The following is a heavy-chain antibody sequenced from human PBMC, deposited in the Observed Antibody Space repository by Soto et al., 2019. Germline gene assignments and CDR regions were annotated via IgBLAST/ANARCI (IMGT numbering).Heavy chain of an antibody. CDR1: GFTFSSYA. J-gene: IGHJ4*02. D-gene: IGHD6-19*01. CDR2: ISGSGGST. Sequence: GGSLRLSCAASGFTFSSYAMSWVRQAPGKGLEWVSAISGSGGSTYYADSVKGRFTISRDNSKNRLYLQMNSLRAEDTAVYYCAKDRSGYSSGWYSYYFDYWGQGTLVTVSS. V-gene: IGHV3-23*01. CDR3: AKDRSGYSSGWYSYYFDY.